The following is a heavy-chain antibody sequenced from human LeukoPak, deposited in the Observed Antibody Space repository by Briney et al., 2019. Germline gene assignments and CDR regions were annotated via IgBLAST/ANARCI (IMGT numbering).Heavy chain of an antibody. D-gene: IGHD1-26*01. V-gene: IGHV5-51*01. J-gene: IGHJ4*02. Sequence: GESLKISCKGSGYSFTNYWIGWARQIPGKGLEWMGIIYPGDSDTRYSPSFQGQVTISADKSISTAYLQWSSLKASDTAMYYCARLTGSYSTNFDYWGQGTLVTVSS. CDR2: IYPGDSDT. CDR3: ARLTGSYSTNFDY. CDR1: GYSFTNYW.